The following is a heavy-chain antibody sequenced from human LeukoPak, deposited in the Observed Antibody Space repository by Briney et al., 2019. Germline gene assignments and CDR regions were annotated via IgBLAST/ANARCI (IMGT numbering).Heavy chain of an antibody. CDR3: AGGLNRRARFDY. CDR2: IKRDGSEK. Sequence: GGSLRLSCAASGFTFSSYCMTWVRQAPGRGLEWVANIKRDGSEKYYVDSVKGRFTISRDNAKNSLFLQMNSLNAEDTAVYYCAGGLNRRARFDYWGQGTLVTVSS. D-gene: IGHD1-26*01. CDR1: GFTFSSYC. V-gene: IGHV3-7*01. J-gene: IGHJ4*02.